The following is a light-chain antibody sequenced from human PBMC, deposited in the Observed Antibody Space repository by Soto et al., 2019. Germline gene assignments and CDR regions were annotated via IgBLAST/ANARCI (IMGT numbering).Light chain of an antibody. V-gene: IGKV3-11*01. CDR3: QQRSRT. CDR2: DAS. Sequence: EIVLTQSPATLSLSPGERATLSCRASQSVSSYLAWYQQKPGQAPRLLIYDASNRATGIPARFSGSGSGTDFTLTISSLEPADFAVYYCQQRSRTFGGGTKVEIK. CDR1: QSVSSY. J-gene: IGKJ4*01.